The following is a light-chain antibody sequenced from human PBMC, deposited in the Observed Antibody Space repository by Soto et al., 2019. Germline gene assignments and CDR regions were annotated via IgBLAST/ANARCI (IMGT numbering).Light chain of an antibody. CDR3: QQANSFPRT. Sequence: DIQMTQSPSSVSASVGDRVTITCRASQDISVWLAWYQQKPGKAPKLLIYAASNLQTGVPSRFSGSGSGTDFTLSIHSLQPEDFATYYWQQANSFPRTFGPGTKVDIK. V-gene: IGKV1D-12*01. J-gene: IGKJ3*01. CDR2: AAS. CDR1: QDISVW.